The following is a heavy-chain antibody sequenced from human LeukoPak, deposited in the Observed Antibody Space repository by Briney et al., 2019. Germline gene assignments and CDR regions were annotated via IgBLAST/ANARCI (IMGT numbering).Heavy chain of an antibody. D-gene: IGHD3-3*01. V-gene: IGHV1-69*01. CDR2: IIPIFGTA. Sequence: SVKVSCEASGGTFSSYAISWVRQAPGQGLEWMGGIIPIFGTANYAQKFQGRVTITADESTSTAYMELSSLRSEDTAVYYCARERDFWSGYYNRMDVWGQGTTVTVSS. CDR3: ARERDFWSGYYNRMDV. J-gene: IGHJ6*02. CDR1: GGTFSSYA.